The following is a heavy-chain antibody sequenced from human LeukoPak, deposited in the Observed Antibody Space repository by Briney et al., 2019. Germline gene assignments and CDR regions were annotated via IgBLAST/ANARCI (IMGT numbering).Heavy chain of an antibody. J-gene: IGHJ4*02. CDR2: ISAYNGNT. D-gene: IGHD2-8*01. Sequence: GASVKVSCKASGYTFTNYYMHWVRQAPGQGLEWMGWISAYNGNTNYAQKLQGRVTMTTDTSTSTAYMELRSLRSDDTAVYYCARYCTNGVCLDYWGQGTLVTVSS. CDR3: ARYCTNGVCLDY. V-gene: IGHV1-18*04. CDR1: GYTFTNYY.